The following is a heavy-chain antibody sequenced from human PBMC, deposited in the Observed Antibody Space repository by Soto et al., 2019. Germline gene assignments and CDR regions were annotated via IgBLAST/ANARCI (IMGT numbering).Heavy chain of an antibody. V-gene: IGHV3-23*01. CDR1: GFTFSSYA. J-gene: IGHJ4*02. CDR2: ISGSGGST. CDR3: AKASSSWYSFDY. Sequence: EVQLLESGGGLVQPGGSLRLSCAASGFTFSSYAMSWVRQAPGKGLEWVSAISGSGGSTYYADSVKGRFTISRDNSKNALYLQMNSLRAEDTAVYYCAKASSSWYSFDYWGQGTLVTVSS. D-gene: IGHD6-13*01.